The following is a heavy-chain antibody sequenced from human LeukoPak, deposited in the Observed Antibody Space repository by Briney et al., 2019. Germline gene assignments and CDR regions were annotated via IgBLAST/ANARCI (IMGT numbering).Heavy chain of an antibody. D-gene: IGHD7-27*01. CDR2: IQSDGGNE. J-gene: IGHJ4*02. CDR1: GFSFSTSG. CDR3: VRDGAHWDLDY. Sequence: PGGSLRLSCAASGFSFSTSGMHWIRQAPGKGLEWVAFIQSDGGNEYYADSVKGRFTISRDNSKNTVHLQMNSLRAEDTAMYYCVRDGAHWDLDYWAREPWSLSPQ. V-gene: IGHV3-30*02.